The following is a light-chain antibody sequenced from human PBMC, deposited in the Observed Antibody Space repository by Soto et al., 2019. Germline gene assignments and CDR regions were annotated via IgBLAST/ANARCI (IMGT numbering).Light chain of an antibody. CDR3: VLYMGSGIWV. J-gene: IGLJ3*02. CDR2: STN. V-gene: IGLV8-61*01. CDR1: SGSVSTSYY. Sequence: QAVVTQEPSFSVSPGGTVTLTCGLSSGSVSTSYYPNWYQQTAGQAPRTLIYSTNTRSSGVPDRFSGSILGNKAALTITGARADYESDYYCVLYMGSGIWVFGGGTKLTVL.